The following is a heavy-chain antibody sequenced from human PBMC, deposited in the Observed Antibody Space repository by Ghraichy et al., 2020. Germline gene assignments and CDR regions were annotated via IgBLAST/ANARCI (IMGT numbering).Heavy chain of an antibody. CDR3: ARKMYLADGFDI. J-gene: IGHJ3*02. CDR1: GFTFISYE. CDR2: ISSSGDTI. V-gene: IGHV3-48*03. D-gene: IGHD2-2*01. Sequence: GGSLRLSCAASGFTFISYEMNWVRQAPGKGLEWVSYISSSGDTIYYADSVKGRFTISRDNAENSLYLQMNGLRAADTGVYYCARKMYLADGFDIWGQGAMVTVSS.